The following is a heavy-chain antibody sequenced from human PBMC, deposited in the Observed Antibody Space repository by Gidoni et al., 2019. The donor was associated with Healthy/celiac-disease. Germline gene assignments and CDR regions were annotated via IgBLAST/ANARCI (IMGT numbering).Heavy chain of an antibody. J-gene: IGHJ5*02. Sequence: QVQLQESVPGLVKPSETLSRTCTVSGCSISSYYWSWIRQPPGKGLARIGYIYYSGSTNYNPSLKSRVTISVDTSKNQFSLKLSSVTAADTAVYYCARDRRNSGSYFTRGWFDPWGQGTLVTVSS. CDR1: GCSISSYY. CDR3: ARDRRNSGSYFTRGWFDP. CDR2: IYYSGST. V-gene: IGHV4-59*01. D-gene: IGHD1-26*01.